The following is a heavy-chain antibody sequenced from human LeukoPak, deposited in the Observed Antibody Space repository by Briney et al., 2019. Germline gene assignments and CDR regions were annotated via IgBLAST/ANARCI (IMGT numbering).Heavy chain of an antibody. V-gene: IGHV3-23*01. Sequence: GGSLRLSCAASGFTFSSYAMSWVRQAPGKGLEWVSAISGSGGSTYYADSVKGRFTISRDNSKSTLYLQMNSLRAEDMAVYYCAKRGQWELSYYFDYWGQGTLVTVSS. CDR3: AKRGQWELSYYFDY. CDR1: GFTFSSYA. D-gene: IGHD1-26*01. CDR2: ISGSGGST. J-gene: IGHJ4*02.